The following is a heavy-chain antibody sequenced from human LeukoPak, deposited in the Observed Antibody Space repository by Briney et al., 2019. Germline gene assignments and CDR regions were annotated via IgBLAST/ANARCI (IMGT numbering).Heavy chain of an antibody. V-gene: IGHV3-7*05. J-gene: IGHJ3*02. CDR2: INQDGSEK. CDR3: ARDRGYSTFDM. Sequence: GGSLRLSCVASGFTLSSYWVAWVREAPGTGLEWVANINQDGSEKNYVDSVKGRFTISRDNAKNSLCLQMNSLRAEDTAVYYCARDRGYSTFDMWGQGTMVTVSS. D-gene: IGHD5-18*01. CDR1: GFTLSSYW.